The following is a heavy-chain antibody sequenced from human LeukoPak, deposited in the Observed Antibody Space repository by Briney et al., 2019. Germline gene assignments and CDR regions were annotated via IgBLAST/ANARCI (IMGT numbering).Heavy chain of an antibody. D-gene: IGHD2-15*01. CDR3: ASSSGGSWNDAFDI. CDR2: IKQDGSEK. CDR1: GLTFSSYW. V-gene: IGHV3-7*01. Sequence: GGSLRLSCAASGLTFSSYWMSWVRQAPGKGLEWVANIKQDGSEKYYVDSVKGRFTISRDNAKNSLYLQMNSLRAEDTAVYYCASSSGGSWNDAFDIWGQGTMVTVSS. J-gene: IGHJ3*02.